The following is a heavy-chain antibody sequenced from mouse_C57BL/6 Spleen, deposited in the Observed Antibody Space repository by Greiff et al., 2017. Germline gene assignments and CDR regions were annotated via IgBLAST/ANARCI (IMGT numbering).Heavy chain of an antibody. J-gene: IGHJ3*01. V-gene: IGHV1-26*01. CDR1: GYTFTDYY. CDR3: ASGAY. Sequence: VQLQQSGPELVKPGASVKISCKASGYTFTDYYMNWVKQSHGKSLEWIGDINPNNGGTSYNQKFKGKATLTVDKSSSTAYMELRSLTAEDSAVYYGASGAYWGKGTLVTVSA. CDR2: INPNNGGT.